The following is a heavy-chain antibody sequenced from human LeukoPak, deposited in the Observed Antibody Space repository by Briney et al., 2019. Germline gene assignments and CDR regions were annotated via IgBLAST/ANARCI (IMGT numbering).Heavy chain of an antibody. J-gene: IGHJ4*02. D-gene: IGHD6-19*01. Sequence: ASLKVSSMHSRGSVSSYAISCVRPAPGQGLGWMGRIIPILGIANYAQKFQGRVTITADKSTSTAYMELSSLKSEDTAVYYCASNLAVAGESDLLDEDYWGQGTLVTVSS. CDR1: RGSVSSYA. CDR3: ASNLAVAGESDLLDEDY. V-gene: IGHV1-69*04. CDR2: IIPILGIA.